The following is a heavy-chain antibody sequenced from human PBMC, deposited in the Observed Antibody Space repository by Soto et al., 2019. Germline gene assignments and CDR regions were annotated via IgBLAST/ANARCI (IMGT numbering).Heavy chain of an antibody. D-gene: IGHD5-12*01. V-gene: IGHV4-59*12. CDR3: ARDRGRDGGYDPFDY. Sequence: QVQLQESGPGLVKPSETLSLTCTVSGGSISSYYWSWIRQPPGKGLEWIGYIYYSGSTNYNPSLKSRAPRSVDTSKNQFSLKLSSVTAADTAVYYCARDRGRDGGYDPFDYWGQGTLVTVSS. CDR1: GGSISSYY. J-gene: IGHJ4*02. CDR2: IYYSGST.